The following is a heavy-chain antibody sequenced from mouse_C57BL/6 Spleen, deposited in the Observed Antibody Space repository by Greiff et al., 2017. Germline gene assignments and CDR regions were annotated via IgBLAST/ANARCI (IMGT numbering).Heavy chain of an antibody. CDR2: IYPSDSET. Sequence: QVQLQQPGAELVRPGSSVKLSCKASGYTFTSYWMDWVKQRPGQGLEWIGNIYPSDSETHYNQKFKDKATLTVDKSSSTAYMQLSSLTSEDSAVYYCARENDYGYAMDYWGQGTSVTVSS. J-gene: IGHJ4*01. CDR3: ARENDYGYAMDY. D-gene: IGHD2-4*01. V-gene: IGHV1-61*01. CDR1: GYTFTSYW.